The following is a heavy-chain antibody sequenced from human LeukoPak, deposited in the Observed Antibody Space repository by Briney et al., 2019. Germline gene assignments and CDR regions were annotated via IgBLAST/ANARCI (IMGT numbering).Heavy chain of an antibody. J-gene: IGHJ4*02. CDR2: INPNSGGT. Sequence: GASVKVSCKASGYTFTGYYMHWVRQAPGQGLEWMGWINPNSGGTNYAQKFQGRVTMTRDTSISTAYMELSRLRSDDTAVYYCARRGYDAPGDFDYWGQGTLVTVSS. D-gene: IGHD2-15*01. CDR3: ARRGYDAPGDFDY. V-gene: IGHV1-2*02. CDR1: GYTFTGYY.